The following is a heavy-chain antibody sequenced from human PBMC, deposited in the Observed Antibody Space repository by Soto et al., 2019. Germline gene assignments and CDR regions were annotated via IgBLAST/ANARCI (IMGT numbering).Heavy chain of an antibody. Sequence: PSETLSLTCTVSGGSISSYYWSWIRQPPGKGLEWIGYIYYSGSTNYNPSLKSRVTISVDTSKNQFSLKLSSVTAADTAVYYCARGLGNWFDPWGQGTLVTVSS. CDR2: IYYSGST. V-gene: IGHV4-59*01. CDR3: ARGLGNWFDP. J-gene: IGHJ5*02. CDR1: GGSISSYY.